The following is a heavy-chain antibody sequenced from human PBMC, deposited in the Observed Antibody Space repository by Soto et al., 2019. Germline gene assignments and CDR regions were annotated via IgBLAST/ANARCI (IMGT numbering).Heavy chain of an antibody. V-gene: IGHV3-23*01. Sequence: GGSLRLSCLSSGFTFSSYAMSWVRQAPGRGLECVSAISGSGDKTYYADSVKGRFTISRDASRNTVYLHMYSLTAEDSAVYYCAKEDDALTGYYNEYLDFWGQGTLVTVAS. CDR3: AKEDDALTGYYNEYLDF. D-gene: IGHD3-9*01. J-gene: IGHJ4*02. CDR1: GFTFSSYA. CDR2: ISGSGDKT.